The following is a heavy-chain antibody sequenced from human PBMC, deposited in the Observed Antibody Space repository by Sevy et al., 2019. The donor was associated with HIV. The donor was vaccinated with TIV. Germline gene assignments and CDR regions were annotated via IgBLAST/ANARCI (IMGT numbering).Heavy chain of an antibody. Sequence: GGSLRLSCAASGFTVSSNYMSWVRQAPGKGLEWVSVIYRGGSTYYADSVKGRFTISRDNTKNTLYLQMNSLRTEDTAVDYCARGDILTGYYSTSYYYGMDVWGQGTTVTVSS. J-gene: IGHJ6*02. D-gene: IGHD3-9*01. CDR2: IYRGGST. CDR3: ARGDILTGYYSTSYYYGMDV. CDR1: GFTVSSNY. V-gene: IGHV3-53*01.